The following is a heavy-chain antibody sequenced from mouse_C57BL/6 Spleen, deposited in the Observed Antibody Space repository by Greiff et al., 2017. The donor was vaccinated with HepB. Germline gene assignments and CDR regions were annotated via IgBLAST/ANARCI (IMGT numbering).Heavy chain of an antibody. CDR2: ISDGGSYT. J-gene: IGHJ4*01. V-gene: IGHV5-4*01. D-gene: IGHD3-3*01. Sequence: VQLKESGGGLVKPGGSLKLSCAASGFTFSSYAMSWVRQTPEKRLEWVATISDGGSYTYYPDNVKGRFTISRDNAKNNLYLQMSHLKSEDTAMYYCARSPLGAMDYWGQGTSVTVSS. CDR1: GFTFSSYA. CDR3: ARSPLGAMDY.